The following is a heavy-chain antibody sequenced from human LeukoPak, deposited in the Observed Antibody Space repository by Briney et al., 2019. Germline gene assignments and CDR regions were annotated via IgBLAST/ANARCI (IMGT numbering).Heavy chain of an antibody. CDR2: IYHSGST. V-gene: IGHV4-30-2*01. Sequence: SQTLSLTCAVYGGSISSGGYSWSWIRQPPGKGLEWIGYIYHSGSTYYNPSLKSRVTISVDRSKNQFSLKLSSVTAADTAVYYCASNMGYYYDSSGYPVRSDAFDIWGQGTMVTVSS. CDR3: ASNMGYYYDSSGYPVRSDAFDI. D-gene: IGHD3-22*01. CDR1: GGSISSGGYS. J-gene: IGHJ3*02.